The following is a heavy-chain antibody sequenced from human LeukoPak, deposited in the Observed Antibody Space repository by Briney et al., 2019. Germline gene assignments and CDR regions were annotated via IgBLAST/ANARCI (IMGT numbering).Heavy chain of an antibody. D-gene: IGHD1-26*01. CDR1: GFTFSSYA. V-gene: IGHV3-23*01. CDR3: AKDTRALLRLGYFDC. J-gene: IGHJ4*02. Sequence: GGSLRLSCAASGFTFSSYAMSWVRQAPGKGLEWVSAISGTGGNTYYADSVKGRFTISRDNSRHTLYLQMNSLRAEDTAVYYCAKDTRALLRLGYFDCWGQGTLVTVSS. CDR2: ISGTGGNT.